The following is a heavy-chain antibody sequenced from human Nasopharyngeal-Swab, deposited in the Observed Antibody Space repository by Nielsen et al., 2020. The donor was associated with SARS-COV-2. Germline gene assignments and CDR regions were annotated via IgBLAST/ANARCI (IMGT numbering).Heavy chain of an antibody. CDR3: ARTLVSTFDSGTYWTINY. Sequence: ASVKVSCKASGYTFTDYYIHWVRQAPGQGLEWMGRINPYSGGTHYAQKFQGRVTMTWDTSINAAYMELRSDDTAVYYCARTLVSTFDSGTYWTINYWGQGTLVTVSS. CDR1: GYTFTDYY. D-gene: IGHD3-10*01. CDR2: INPYSGGT. J-gene: IGHJ4*02. V-gene: IGHV1-2*06.